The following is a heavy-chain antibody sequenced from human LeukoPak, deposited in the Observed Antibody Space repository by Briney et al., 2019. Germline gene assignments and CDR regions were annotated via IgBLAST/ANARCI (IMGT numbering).Heavy chain of an antibody. V-gene: IGHV4-61*01. J-gene: IGHJ4*02. CDR2: IYYSGST. CDR3: ARTDITMVRGVHFDY. Sequence: SETLSLTCTVSGGSVSSGNYYWSWIRQPPGKGLEWIGYIYYSGSTNYNPSLKSRVTISVDTSKNQLSLKLSSVTAADTAVYYCARTDITMVRGVHFDYWGQGTLVTVSS. D-gene: IGHD3-10*01. CDR1: GGSVSSGNYY.